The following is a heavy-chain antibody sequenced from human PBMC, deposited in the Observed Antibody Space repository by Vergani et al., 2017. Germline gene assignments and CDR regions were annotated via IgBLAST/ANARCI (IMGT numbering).Heavy chain of an antibody. CDR2: ISYDGSNK. J-gene: IGHJ6*03. D-gene: IGHD2-2*01. CDR3: ARAPRTYCSSSGCSSGAYYYYYMDV. CDR1: GFTFSSYA. Sequence: QVQLVESGGGVVQPGRSLRLSCAASGFTFSSYAMHWVRQAPGKGLEWVAVISYDGSNKYYADSVKGRFTISRDNSKNTLYLQMNSLRAEDTAVYYWARAPRTYCSSSGCSSGAYYYYYMDVWGKGTTVTVS. V-gene: IGHV3-30*01.